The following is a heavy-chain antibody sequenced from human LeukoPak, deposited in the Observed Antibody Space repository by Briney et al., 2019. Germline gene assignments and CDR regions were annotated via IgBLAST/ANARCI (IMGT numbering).Heavy chain of an antibody. CDR1: GFTFSRDS. CDR3: AKGPVFGMGLRLGELS. J-gene: IGHJ5*02. D-gene: IGHD3-16*01. CDR2: INGGGSPI. Sequence: PGGSLRLSCAASGFTFSRDSMNWVRQAPGKGLEWVSYINGGGSPIYYADSVRGRFTISRDNAKNSLYLQMNSLRAEDTAVYYCAKGPVFGMGLRLGELSWGQGTLVTVSS. V-gene: IGHV3-48*01.